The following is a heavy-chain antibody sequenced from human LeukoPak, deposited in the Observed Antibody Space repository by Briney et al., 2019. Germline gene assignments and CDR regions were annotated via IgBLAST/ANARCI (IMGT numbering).Heavy chain of an antibody. V-gene: IGHV4-39*01. D-gene: IGHD3-10*01. CDR2: IYYSGST. CDR3: ARHGDGSGSGYYYYGMDV. J-gene: IGHJ6*02. CDR1: GVSINSRSYY. Sequence: SETLSLTCTVSGVSINSRSYYWGWIRQTPGKGLEWIGTIYYSGSTYYNPSLKSRVTISVDTSKNQFSLKLSSVTAADTAVYYCARHGDGSGSGYYYYGMDVWGQGTTVTVSS.